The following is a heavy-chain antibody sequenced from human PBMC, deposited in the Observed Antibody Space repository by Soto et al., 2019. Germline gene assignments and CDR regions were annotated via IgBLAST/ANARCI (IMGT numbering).Heavy chain of an antibody. D-gene: IGHD2-15*01. CDR3: ARVPVAVAATEDYYGLDV. CDR1: GVSITSYY. V-gene: IGHV4-4*07. CDR2: INTDGLS. Sequence: PSETLSLTCGVSGVSITSYYGSWIRQYAGGGLEWMGRINTDGLSTYSPSFKSRLTMSLDTSKNQVSLRLISVTAADTAVYFCARVPVAVAATEDYYGLDVWGQGTTVTVSS. J-gene: IGHJ6*02.